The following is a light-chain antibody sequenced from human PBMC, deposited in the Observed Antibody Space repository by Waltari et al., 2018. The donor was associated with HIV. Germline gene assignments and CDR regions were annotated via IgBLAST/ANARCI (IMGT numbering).Light chain of an antibody. CDR3: QVRDSSSDHVV. CDR2: YDS. V-gene: IGLV3-21*04. CDR1: NIGSKS. J-gene: IGLJ2*01. Sequence: SYVLTQPPSVSVAPGKTARITRGGNNIGSKSVHWYQQKPGQAPVLVIYYDSDRPSGIPERFSGSNSGNTATLTISRVEAGDEADYYCQVRDSSSDHVVFGGGTKLTVL.